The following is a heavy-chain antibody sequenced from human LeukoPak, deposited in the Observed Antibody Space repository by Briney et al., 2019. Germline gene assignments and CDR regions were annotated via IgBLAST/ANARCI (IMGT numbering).Heavy chain of an antibody. D-gene: IGHD3-3*01. CDR1: GYTFTGHY. J-gene: IGHJ5*02. V-gene: IGHV1-2*02. Sequence: ASVKVSCKASGYTFTGHYMHWVRQAPGQGLEWMGWINPNSGGTKYAQKFQGRVTLTRDTSISTAYMELSRLRCDDTAVYYCARSYDFWSGPPFDPWGQGTLVTVTS. CDR2: INPNSGGT. CDR3: ARSYDFWSGPPFDP.